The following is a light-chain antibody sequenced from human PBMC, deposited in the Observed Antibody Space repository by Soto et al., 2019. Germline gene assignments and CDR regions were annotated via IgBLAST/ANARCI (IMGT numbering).Light chain of an antibody. J-gene: IGKJ1*01. CDR1: QSVSSN. CDR2: GAS. CDR3: HQYNNLWT. V-gene: IGKV3-15*01. Sequence: EIVLTQSPGPLSLSPGERAPLSCSASQSVSSNLAWYEQKPGXAXXLXLXGASTRANGIDARFSGSGSGTEFTLTISSLQSEDFGVYYCHQYNNLWTFGQGTKVYI.